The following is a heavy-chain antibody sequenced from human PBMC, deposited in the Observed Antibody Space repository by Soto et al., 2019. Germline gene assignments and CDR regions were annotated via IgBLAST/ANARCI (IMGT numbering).Heavy chain of an antibody. V-gene: IGHV3-15*01. Sequence: XGSLRLSCTTFGFNVSNAWMSWVSQAPGKGLEWVGRIKSKPDGATTDYAAPVNGRFTISRDDSKNTVFRKMQGLKIEDTAVYYCIVDPDLFDPWGQGTLVTVSS. CDR2: IKSKPDGATT. CDR3: IVDPDLFDP. D-gene: IGHD2-15*01. J-gene: IGHJ5*02. CDR1: GFNVSNAW.